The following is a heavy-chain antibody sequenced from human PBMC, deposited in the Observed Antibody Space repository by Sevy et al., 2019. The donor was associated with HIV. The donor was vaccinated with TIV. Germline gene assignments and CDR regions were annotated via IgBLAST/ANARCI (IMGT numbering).Heavy chain of an antibody. Sequence: SVKVSCKASGGTFNDYGINWVRQAPGQGLQWMGGILPLSGLVNYAQNLQGRVAITADESTRTVYMELSSLRFEDTAVYYCARDRPCGGDCYFLDSWGRGALVTVSS. CDR2: ILPLSGLV. D-gene: IGHD2-21*01. J-gene: IGHJ4*02. CDR3: ARDRPCGGDCYFLDS. CDR1: GGTFNDYG. V-gene: IGHV1-69*13.